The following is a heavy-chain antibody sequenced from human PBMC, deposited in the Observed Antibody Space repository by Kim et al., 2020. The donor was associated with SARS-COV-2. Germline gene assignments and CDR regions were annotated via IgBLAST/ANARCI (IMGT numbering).Heavy chain of an antibody. CDR3: SRDPLGVGYGFSFY. CDR1: ELTVSRNH. V-gene: IGHV3-53*01. D-gene: IGHD5-12*01. CDR2: IYSSGTT. Sequence: GGSLRLSCAASELTVSRNHMTWVRQAPGKGLEWVSAIYSSGTTTYAAAVKGRFTISSDSSKNTVNLQMISLRADDTAVYYCSRDPLGVGYGFSFYWCQ. J-gene: IGHJ4*02.